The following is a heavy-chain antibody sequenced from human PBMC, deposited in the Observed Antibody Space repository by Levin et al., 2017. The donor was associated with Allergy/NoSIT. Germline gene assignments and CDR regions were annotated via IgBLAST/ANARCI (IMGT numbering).Heavy chain of an antibody. CDR3: VRNGFFSLEV. D-gene: IGHD3/OR15-3a*01. CDR2: IYPDGRT. CDR1: GASISSTNW. J-gene: IGHJ6*04. Sequence: SETLSLTCAVSGASISSTNWYSWVRQPPGKGLEWIGEIYPDGRTNYNPSLKSRVTISVDKSRNQFSLKLNSVTAADTAVYYCVRNGFFSLEVWGKGTTVTVSS. V-gene: IGHV4-4*02.